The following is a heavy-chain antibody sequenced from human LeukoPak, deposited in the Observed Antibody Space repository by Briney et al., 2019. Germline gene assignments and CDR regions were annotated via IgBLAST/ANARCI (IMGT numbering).Heavy chain of an antibody. Sequence: PGGSLRLSCAASGFTFSGYGMHWVRQAPGKGLGWVASIHYDGSNEHYADSVKGRFTISRDNSKNTLYLQMNSLRPEDTAVYYCVKDPSDTDDYWGQGTLVTASS. CDR1: GFTFSGYG. V-gene: IGHV3-30*02. CDR2: IHYDGSNE. D-gene: IGHD3-9*01. CDR3: VKDPSDTDDY. J-gene: IGHJ4*02.